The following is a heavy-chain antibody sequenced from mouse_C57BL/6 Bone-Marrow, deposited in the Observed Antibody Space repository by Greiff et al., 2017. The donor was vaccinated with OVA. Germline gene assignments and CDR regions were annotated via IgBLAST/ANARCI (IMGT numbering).Heavy chain of an antibody. Sequence: EVKLMESGPALVKPSQTVSLTCTVTGYSITNGNHWWNWIRQVSGSKLEWIGYISSSGSTDSNPSLKSRISITRETSKNPLFLQLNSVTTEDIATDYCARAPLLLRYRSYWYFDVWGTGTTVTVSS. CDR3: ARAPLLLRYRSYWYFDV. D-gene: IGHD1-1*01. V-gene: IGHV3-4*01. CDR1: GYSITNGNHW. J-gene: IGHJ1*03. CDR2: ISSSGST.